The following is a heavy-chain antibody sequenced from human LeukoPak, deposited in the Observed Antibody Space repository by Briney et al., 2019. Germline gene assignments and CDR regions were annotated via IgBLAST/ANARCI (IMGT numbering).Heavy chain of an antibody. CDR1: GFTFSSYG. CDR3: ATDRAEGSANQYYYYGMDV. V-gene: IGHV3-30*03. J-gene: IGHJ6*02. D-gene: IGHD1-14*01. Sequence: GGSLRLSCAASGFTFSSYGMHWVRQAPGKGLEWVAVISYDGSNKYYADSVKRRFTISRDNSKNTLYLQMNSLRAEDTAVYYCATDRAEGSANQYYYYGMDVWGQGTTVTVSS. CDR2: ISYDGSNK.